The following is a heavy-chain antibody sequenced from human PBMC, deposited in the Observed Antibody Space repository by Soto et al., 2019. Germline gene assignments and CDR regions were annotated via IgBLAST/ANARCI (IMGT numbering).Heavy chain of an antibody. D-gene: IGHD2-15*01. V-gene: IGHV4-39*01. Sequence: SETLSLTCTVSGGSISSSSYYWDWIRQPPGKGLEWIGSIYYSGSTYSNPSLKSRVTISVDTSKNQFSLRLSSVTAADTAVYYCARHSDCSGGSCYSEYFAVGNWFDPWGQGTLVTVSS. CDR1: GGSISSSSYY. J-gene: IGHJ5*02. CDR3: ARHSDCSGGSCYSEYFAVGNWFDP. CDR2: IYYSGST.